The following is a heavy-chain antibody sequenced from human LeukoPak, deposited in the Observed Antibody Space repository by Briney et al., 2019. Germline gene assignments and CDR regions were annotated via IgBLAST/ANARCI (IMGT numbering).Heavy chain of an antibody. CDR1: GFTFSSYL. V-gene: IGHV3-7*01. Sequence: GGSLRLSCAASGFTFSSYLMSWVRQAPGKGLEWVANINQDGSEKYYVDSVKGRFTISRDNAKNSLYLQMNSLRAEDTAVYYCARIGYSYGPLGYYYYMDVWGKGTTVTVSS. D-gene: IGHD5-18*01. J-gene: IGHJ6*03. CDR2: INQDGSEK. CDR3: ARIGYSYGPLGYYYYMDV.